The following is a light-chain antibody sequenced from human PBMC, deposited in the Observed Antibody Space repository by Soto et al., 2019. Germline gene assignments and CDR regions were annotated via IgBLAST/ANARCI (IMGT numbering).Light chain of an antibody. Sequence: QSVLTQPPSVSGAPGQRVTISCTGSSSNIGAGYDVYWYQQLPGTAPKLLIYGNSNRPSGVPDRFSGSKSGTSASLAITGLQAEDEADYYCQSYDISLSGWVFGGGTKLTVL. J-gene: IGLJ3*02. CDR3: QSYDISLSGWV. CDR2: GNS. V-gene: IGLV1-40*01. CDR1: SSNIGAGYD.